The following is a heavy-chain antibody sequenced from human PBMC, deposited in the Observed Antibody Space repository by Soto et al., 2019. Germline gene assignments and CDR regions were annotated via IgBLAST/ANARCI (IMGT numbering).Heavy chain of an antibody. J-gene: IGHJ4*02. CDR1: GFTFSSYA. V-gene: IGHV3-30-3*01. Sequence: HPGGSLSLSCAASGFTFSSYAMHWVRQAPGKGLEWVAVISYDGSNKYYADSVKGRFTISRDNSKNTLYLQMNSLRAEDTAVYYCARERSPPGPDYYDSSGYYILDYWGQGTLVTVSS. CDR3: ARERSPPGPDYYDSSGYYILDY. D-gene: IGHD3-22*01. CDR2: ISYDGSNK.